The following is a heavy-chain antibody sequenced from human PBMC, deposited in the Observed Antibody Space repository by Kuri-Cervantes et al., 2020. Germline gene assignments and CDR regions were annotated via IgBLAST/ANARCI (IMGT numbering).Heavy chain of an antibody. CDR3: ARSAVVTPSYYYYGMDV. Sequence: ASVKVSCKASGYTFTSYGISWVRQAPGQGLEWMGWISAYNGNTNYAQKLQGRVTMTTDTSTSTAYMELSSLRSEDTAVYYCARSAVVTPSYYYYGMDVWGQGTTVTVSS. D-gene: IGHD4-23*01. CDR1: GYTFTSYG. J-gene: IGHJ6*02. V-gene: IGHV1-18*01. CDR2: ISAYNGNT.